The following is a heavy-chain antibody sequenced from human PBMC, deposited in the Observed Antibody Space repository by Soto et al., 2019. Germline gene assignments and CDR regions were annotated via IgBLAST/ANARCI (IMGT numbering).Heavy chain of an antibody. J-gene: IGHJ5*02. CDR2: ISGSGGST. V-gene: IGHV3-23*01. Sequence: PGGSLRLSCAASGFTFSSYAMSWVRQAPGKGLEWVSAISGSGGSTYYADSVKGRFTISRDNSKNTLYLQMNSLRAEDTAVYYCAKDIHSSSWPYNWFDPWGQGTLVTVSS. CDR3: AKDIHSSSWPYNWFDP. CDR1: GFTFSSYA. D-gene: IGHD6-13*01.